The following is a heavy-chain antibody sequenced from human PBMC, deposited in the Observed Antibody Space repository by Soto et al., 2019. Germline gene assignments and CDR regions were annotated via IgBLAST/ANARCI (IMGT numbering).Heavy chain of an antibody. D-gene: IGHD3-3*01. V-gene: IGHV3-7*01. CDR2: IKQDGSEK. J-gene: IGHJ6*03. Sequence: GGSLRLSCAASGFTFSSYWMSWVRQAPGKGLEWVANIKQDGSEKYYVDSVKGRFTISRDNAKNSLYLQMNSLRAEDTAVYYCAFCSTSCYEGLPVRFLEWLPLYYMDVWGKGTTVTVSS. CDR1: GFTFSSYW. CDR3: AFCSTSCYEGLPVRFLEWLPLYYMDV.